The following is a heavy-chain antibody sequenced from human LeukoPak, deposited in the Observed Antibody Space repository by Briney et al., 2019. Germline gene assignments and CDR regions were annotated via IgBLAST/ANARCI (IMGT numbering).Heavy chain of an antibody. J-gene: IGHJ6*02. CDR2: IIPIFGTA. CDR3: ARGYDFWSGSYYYYYGMDV. Sequence: ASVKVSCKASGYTFTSYAMNWVRQAPGQGLEWMGGIIPIFGTANYAQKFQGRVTITADESTSTAYMELSSLRSEDTAVYYCARGYDFWSGSYYYYYGMDVWGQGTTVTVSS. CDR1: GYTFTSYA. V-gene: IGHV1-69*13. D-gene: IGHD3-3*01.